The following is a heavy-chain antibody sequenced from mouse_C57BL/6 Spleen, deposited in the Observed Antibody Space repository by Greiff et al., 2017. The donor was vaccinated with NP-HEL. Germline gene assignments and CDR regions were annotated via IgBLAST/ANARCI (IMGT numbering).Heavy chain of an antibody. J-gene: IGHJ3*01. V-gene: IGHV1-26*01. CDR3: ARRGWEFAY. CDR2: INPNNGGT. D-gene: IGHD1-1*02. CDR1: GYTFTDYY. Sequence: EVQLQQSGPELVKPGASVKISCKASGYTFTDYYMNWVKQSHGKSLEWIGDINPNNGGTSYNQKFKGKATLTVDKSSSTAYMELRSLTSEDSAVYYCARRGWEFAYWGQGTLVTVSA.